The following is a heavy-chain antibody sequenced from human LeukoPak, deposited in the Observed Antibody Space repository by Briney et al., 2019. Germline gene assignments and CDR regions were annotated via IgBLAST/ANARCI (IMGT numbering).Heavy chain of an antibody. Sequence: ASVKVSCKASGGTFRSYAISWVRQAPGQGLEWMGGIIPIFGTANHAQKFQGRVTITTDESTTTAYMELSSLTSEDTAVYYCARALSGSPNWLDPWGQGTLVTVSS. J-gene: IGHJ5*02. CDR1: GGTFRSYA. CDR2: IIPIFGTA. D-gene: IGHD1-26*01. CDR3: ARALSGSPNWLDP. V-gene: IGHV1-69*05.